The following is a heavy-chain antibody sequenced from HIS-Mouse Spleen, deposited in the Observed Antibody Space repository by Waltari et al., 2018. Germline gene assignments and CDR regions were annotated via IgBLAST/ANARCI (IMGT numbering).Heavy chain of an antibody. V-gene: IGHV3-30*18. D-gene: IGHD6-19*01. CDR3: AKASSGWLDY. J-gene: IGHJ4*02. CDR2: LSYDGSNK. Sequence: QGQLVESGGGVVQPGGSLRVSCAAAGFRVCSDGLHWVRQAPGKGLEWVSVLSYDGSNKYYADSVKGRFTISRDNSKNTLYLQMNSLRAEDTAVYYCAKASSGWLDYWGQGTLVTVSS. CDR1: GFRVCSDG.